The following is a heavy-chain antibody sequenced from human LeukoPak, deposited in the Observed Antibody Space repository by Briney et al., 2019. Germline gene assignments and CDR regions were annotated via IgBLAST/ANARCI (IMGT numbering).Heavy chain of an antibody. CDR1: GFTISSYA. J-gene: IGHJ4*02. Sequence: GGSLRLSCAVSGFTISSYAMTWVRQAPGKGLEWVADINQDGSAKYYGDSVKGRFTISRDNAKNSMYLQMNSLRAEDTAVYYCARWEIRGTAHQLDYWGQGTLVTVSS. CDR3: ARWEIRGTAHQLDY. V-gene: IGHV3-7*01. CDR2: INQDGSAK. D-gene: IGHD1-7*01.